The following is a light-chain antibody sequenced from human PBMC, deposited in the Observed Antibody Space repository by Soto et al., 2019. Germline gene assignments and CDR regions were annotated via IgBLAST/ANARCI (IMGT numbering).Light chain of an antibody. J-gene: IGKJ1*01. CDR2: RIF. CDR1: QSVSGY. CDR3: QQYGRSPWT. Sequence: EIVMTQSPGTVSVFTGETVTLSCRASQSVSGYLDWFHQKPGQAPRLVLLRIFTRAIGVPARFSGSGSETEFTLTISGLQSEDSGVYYCQQYGRSPWTFGQGTKVDI. V-gene: IGKV3-15*01.